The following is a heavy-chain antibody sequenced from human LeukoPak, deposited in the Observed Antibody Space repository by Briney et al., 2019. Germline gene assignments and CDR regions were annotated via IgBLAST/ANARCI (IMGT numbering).Heavy chain of an antibody. CDR2: ITASGTAM. V-gene: IGHV3-48*02. CDR3: ASSGSYRFDY. J-gene: IGHJ4*02. Sequence: PGGSLRLSCAASGFTVNNNYMNWVRQAPGKGLEWVSHITASGTAMFYADSVKGRFTISRDNAKNSLYLQMNSLRDEDTAVYYCASSGSYRFDYWGQGTLVTVSS. D-gene: IGHD1-26*01. CDR1: GFTVNNNY.